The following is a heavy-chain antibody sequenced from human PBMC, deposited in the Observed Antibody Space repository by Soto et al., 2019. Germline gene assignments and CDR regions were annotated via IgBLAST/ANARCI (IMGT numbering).Heavy chain of an antibody. V-gene: IGHV1-18*01. D-gene: IGHD3-10*01. Sequence: ASVKVSCKASGYTFTTYGISWVRQAPGQGLEWMGWISAYNGNTNYAQKFRGRVTMTTDTPTTTAYMELRSLRSDDTAVYYCARDYGSGSHRFDYWGQGTLVTVSS. CDR2: ISAYNGNT. J-gene: IGHJ4*02. CDR3: ARDYGSGSHRFDY. CDR1: GYTFTTYG.